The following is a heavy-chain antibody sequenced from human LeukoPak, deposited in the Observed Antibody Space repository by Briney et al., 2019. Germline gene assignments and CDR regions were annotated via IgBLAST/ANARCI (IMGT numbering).Heavy chain of an antibody. Sequence: GGSLRLSCAASGFTFSSYGMHWVRQAPGKGLEWVAFIRYDGSNKYYADSVKGRFTISRDNAKNTVYLQMNSLRVEDTAVYYCARDNSPGWFHPWAREPWSPSPQ. CDR3: ARDNSPGWFHP. V-gene: IGHV3-30*02. J-gene: IGHJ5*02. CDR2: IRYDGSNK. D-gene: IGHD4-23*01. CDR1: GFTFSSYG.